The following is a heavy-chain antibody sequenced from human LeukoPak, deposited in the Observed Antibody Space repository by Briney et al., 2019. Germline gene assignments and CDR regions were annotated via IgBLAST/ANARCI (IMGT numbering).Heavy chain of an antibody. D-gene: IGHD5-24*01. Sequence: GGSLRLSCAASGFAFSNYAMSWVRQAPGGGLEWVSTIIGSGGNSYFADSVKGRFTISRDNAKNSLYLQMNSLRAEDTAVYYCARGEQEMATMSIDYWGQGTLVTVSS. CDR3: ARGEQEMATMSIDY. V-gene: IGHV3-23*01. CDR2: IIGSGGNS. J-gene: IGHJ4*02. CDR1: GFAFSNYA.